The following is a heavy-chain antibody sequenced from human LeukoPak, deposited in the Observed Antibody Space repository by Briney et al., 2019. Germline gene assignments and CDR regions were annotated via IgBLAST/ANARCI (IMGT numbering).Heavy chain of an antibody. D-gene: IGHD2-2*01. CDR3: ARVGYCSSTSCYAFDY. CDR2: IYTSGST. Sequence: PSETLSLTCTVSGGSISSGSYYWSWIRQPAGKVREWIGRIYTSGSTNYNPSLKSRVTISVDTSKNQFSLKLSSVTAADTAVYYCARVGYCSSTSCYAFDYWGQGTLVTVSS. V-gene: IGHV4-61*02. J-gene: IGHJ4*02. CDR1: GGSISSGSYY.